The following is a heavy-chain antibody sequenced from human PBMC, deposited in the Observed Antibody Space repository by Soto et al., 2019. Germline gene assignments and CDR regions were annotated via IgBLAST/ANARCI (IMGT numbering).Heavy chain of an antibody. V-gene: IGHV4-4*02. D-gene: IGHD2-2*01. Sequence: PSETLSLTCAVSSGSISSSNWWSWVRQPPGKGLEWIGEIYHSGSTNYNPSLKSRVTISVDKSKNQFSLKLSSVTAADTAVYYCASRGWKAAIFDYWGQGTLVTVSS. CDR3: ASRGWKAAIFDY. J-gene: IGHJ4*02. CDR1: SGSISSSNW. CDR2: IYHSGST.